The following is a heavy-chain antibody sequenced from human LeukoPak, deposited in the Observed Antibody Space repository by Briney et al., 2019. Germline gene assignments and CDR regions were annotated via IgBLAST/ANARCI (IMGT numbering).Heavy chain of an antibody. CDR1: GGSISSGRNY. D-gene: IGHD6-19*01. CDR3: ARGWYSSGWYSAFDI. CDR2: IWTSGST. J-gene: IGHJ3*02. V-gene: IGHV4-61*02. Sequence: SETPSLTCTVSGGSISSGRNYWSWIRQPAGKGLEWIGRIWTSGSTYYNPSLKSRVTISVDTSKNQFSLKLSSVTAADTAVYYCARGWYSSGWYSAFDIWGQGTMVTVSS.